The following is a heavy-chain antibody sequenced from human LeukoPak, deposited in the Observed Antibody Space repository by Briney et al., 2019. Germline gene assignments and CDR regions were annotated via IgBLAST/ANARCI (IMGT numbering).Heavy chain of an antibody. CDR3: ASIVVVPAAGPDAFDI. CDR1: GFTFSSYA. D-gene: IGHD2-2*01. J-gene: IGHJ3*02. V-gene: IGHV3-23*01. Sequence: GGSLRLSCAASGFTFSSYAMSWVRQAPGKWLEWVSAISGSGGSTYYADSVKGRFTISRDNSKNTLYLQMNSLRAEDTAVYYCASIVVVPAAGPDAFDIWGQGTMVTVSS. CDR2: ISGSGGST.